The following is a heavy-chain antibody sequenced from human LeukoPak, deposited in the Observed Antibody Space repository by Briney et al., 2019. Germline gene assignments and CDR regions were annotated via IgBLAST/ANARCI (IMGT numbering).Heavy chain of an antibody. CDR2: ISGSGGST. Sequence: GGSLRLSCAASGFTFSSYAMSWVRQAPGKGLEWVSAISGSGGSTYYADSVKGRFTISRDNSKNTLYLQMNSLRAEDTAVYYCAKDGADNGSGSYYNGHYFDYWGQGTLVTVSS. CDR3: AKDGADNGSGSYYNGHYFDY. D-gene: IGHD3-10*01. J-gene: IGHJ4*02. CDR1: GFTFSSYA. V-gene: IGHV3-23*01.